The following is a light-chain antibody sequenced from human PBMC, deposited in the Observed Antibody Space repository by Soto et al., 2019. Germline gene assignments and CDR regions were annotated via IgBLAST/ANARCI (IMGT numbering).Light chain of an antibody. Sequence: QSVLTQPPSVSAAPGQRVTISCTGSSSNIGAGYDVHWYQHLPGTAPKLLIYANRGRPSGVPDRFSGSKSRTSASLGITGVQDEDEADYYCQSYDSSLRGSLFGGGTKVTVL. CDR2: ANR. CDR1: SSNIGAGYD. V-gene: IGLV1-40*01. CDR3: QSYDSSLRGSL. J-gene: IGLJ2*01.